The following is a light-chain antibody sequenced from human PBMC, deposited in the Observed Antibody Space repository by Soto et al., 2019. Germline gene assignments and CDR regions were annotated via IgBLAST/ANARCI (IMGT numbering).Light chain of an antibody. Sequence: EIVFTQSPCTLSLSPGERATLSCRASQSVSSSYLAWYQQKPGQAPRLLIYGASSRATGIPDRFSGSGSGTDFTLTISRLEPEDFAVYYCEQYNNWFSITFGQGTRLEIK. V-gene: IGKV3-20*01. CDR3: EQYNNWFSIT. CDR2: GAS. J-gene: IGKJ5*01. CDR1: QSVSSSY.